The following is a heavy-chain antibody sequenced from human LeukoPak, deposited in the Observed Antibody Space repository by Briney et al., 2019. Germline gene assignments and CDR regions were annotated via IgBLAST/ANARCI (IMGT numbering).Heavy chain of an antibody. D-gene: IGHD5-24*01. CDR3: ARTGRDGYWRFDI. CDR1: GDSINSSNYY. J-gene: IGHJ3*02. Sequence: SETLSLTCTVSGDSINSSNYYWGWIRQPPGKGLEWIGSIYYSGSTYYNPSLKSRVTMSLDTSNNQFSLKLSSVTAADTAVYYCARTGRDGYWRFDIWGQGTMVTVSS. V-gene: IGHV4-39*07. CDR2: IYYSGST.